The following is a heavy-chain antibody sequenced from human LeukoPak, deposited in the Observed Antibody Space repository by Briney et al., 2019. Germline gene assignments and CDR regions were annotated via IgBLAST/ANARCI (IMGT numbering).Heavy chain of an antibody. CDR3: ARTTEGGYTYNYFYYYYMDV. Sequence: PSETLSLTCTVSGGSISSYYWSWIRQPPREGLEWIVDIYYSGSTNYNPSLKSRISISVDTSKNQFSLKLSPVTAADTAVYYCARTTEGGYTYNYFYYYYMDVWGKGTTVTISS. CDR1: GGSISSYY. CDR2: IYYSGST. D-gene: IGHD5-18*01. J-gene: IGHJ6*03. V-gene: IGHV4-59*01.